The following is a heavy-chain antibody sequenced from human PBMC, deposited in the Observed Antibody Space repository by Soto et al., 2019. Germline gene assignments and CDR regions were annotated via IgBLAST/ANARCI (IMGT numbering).Heavy chain of an antibody. V-gene: IGHV3-49*03. D-gene: IGHD2-2*01. CDR2: IRSKAYGGTT. CDR3: TSLLGYCSSTSCYFPVHYDY. J-gene: IGHJ4*02. CDR1: GFTFGDYA. Sequence: GGSLRLSCTASGFTFGDYAMSWFRQAPGKGLEWVGFIRSKAYGGTTEYAASVKGRFTISRDDSKSIAYLQMNSLKTEDTAVYYCTSLLGYCSSTSCYFPVHYDYWGQGTLVTVSS.